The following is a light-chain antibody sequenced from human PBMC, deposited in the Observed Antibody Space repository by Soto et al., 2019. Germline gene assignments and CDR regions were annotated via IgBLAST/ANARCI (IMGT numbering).Light chain of an antibody. J-gene: IGKJ1*01. CDR2: AAS. Sequence: AIRMTQSPSSFSASTGDRVTITCRASPGISSYLAWYQQKPGKAPKLLIYAASTLQSGVPSRFSGIGSGTDFTLAISCLQSEDFATYYCQQYYSYPLTVGQGTQVEIK. V-gene: IGKV1-8*01. CDR1: PGISSY. CDR3: QQYYSYPLT.